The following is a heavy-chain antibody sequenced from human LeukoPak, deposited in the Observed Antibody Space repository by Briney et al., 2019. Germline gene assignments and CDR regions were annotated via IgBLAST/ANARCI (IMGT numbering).Heavy chain of an antibody. J-gene: IGHJ6*02. V-gene: IGHV4-34*01. CDR3: ARGGCTNGVCDYYYYYGMDV. Sequence: SETLSLTCAVYGGSFSGYYWSWICQPPGKGLEWIGEINHSGSTNYNPSLKSRVTISVDTSKNQFSLKLSSVTAADTAVYYCARGGCTNGVCDYYYYYGMDVWGQGTTVTVSS. CDR1: GGSFSGYY. D-gene: IGHD2-8*01. CDR2: INHSGST.